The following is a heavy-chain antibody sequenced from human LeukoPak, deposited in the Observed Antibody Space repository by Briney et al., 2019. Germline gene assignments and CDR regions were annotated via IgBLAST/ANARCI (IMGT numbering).Heavy chain of an antibody. D-gene: IGHD3-9*01. J-gene: IGHJ3*02. CDR2: IRHDGSNK. CDR3: AKDFLYYDILTGYRDSDAFDI. Sequence: GGSLRLSCAASGFTFNSYWMNWVRQAPGKGLEWVAFIRHDGSNKYYADSVKGRFTISRDNSKNTLYLQMNSLRAEDTAVYYCAKDFLYYDILTGYRDSDAFDIWGQGTMVTVSS. V-gene: IGHV3-30*02. CDR1: GFTFNSYW.